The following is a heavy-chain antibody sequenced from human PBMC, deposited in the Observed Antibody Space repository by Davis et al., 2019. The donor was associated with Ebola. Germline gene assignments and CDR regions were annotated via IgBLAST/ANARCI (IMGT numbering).Heavy chain of an antibody. CDR1: GFTFSSYA. CDR3: ANGGDILGGGWFDP. J-gene: IGHJ5*02. V-gene: IGHV3-30-3*01. Sequence: PGGSLRLSCAASGFTFSSYAIHWVRQAPGKGLEWVTVISYDGSTKYYADSVKGRFTISRDNSKNTLYLQMNSLRAEDTAVYYCANGGDILGGGWFDPWGQGTLVTVSS. D-gene: IGHD3-16*01. CDR2: ISYDGSTK.